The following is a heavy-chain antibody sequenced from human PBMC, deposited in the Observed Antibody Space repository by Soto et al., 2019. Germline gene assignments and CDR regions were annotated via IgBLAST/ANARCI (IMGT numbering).Heavy chain of an antibody. Sequence: EVQLVESGGGLVKPGGSLRLSCAASGFTFSSYSMNWVRQAPGKGLEWVSSISSSSSYIYYADSVKGRFTISRDNAKNSLYLQMNSLRAEDTAVYYCARAPMVRGVNINHQYYFDYWGQGTLVTVSS. D-gene: IGHD3-10*01. CDR1: GFTFSSYS. CDR2: ISSSSSYI. V-gene: IGHV3-21*01. CDR3: ARAPMVRGVNINHQYYFDY. J-gene: IGHJ4*02.